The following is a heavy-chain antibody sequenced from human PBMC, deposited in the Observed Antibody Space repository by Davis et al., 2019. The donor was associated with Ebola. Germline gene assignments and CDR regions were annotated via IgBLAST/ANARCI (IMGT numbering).Heavy chain of an antibody. D-gene: IGHD3-22*01. CDR1: GYSFTSYW. CDR2: IYPGDSDT. J-gene: IGHJ4*02. CDR3: ARRADSSGYWIFDY. Sequence: PGGSLRLSCKGSGYSFTSYWIGWVRQMPGKGLEWMGIIYPGDSDTRYSPSLQGQVTISADKSISTAYLQWSSLKASDTAMYYCARRADSSGYWIFDYWGQGTLVTVSS. V-gene: IGHV5-51*01.